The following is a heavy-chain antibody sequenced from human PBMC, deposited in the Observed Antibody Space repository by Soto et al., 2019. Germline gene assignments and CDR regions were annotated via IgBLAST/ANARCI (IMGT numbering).Heavy chain of an antibody. CDR1: GGSISSSSYY. Sequence: SETLSLTCTVSGGSISSSSYYWVWIRQPPGKGLEWIGSIYYSGSTYYNPSPKSRVTISVDTSKNQFSLKLSSVTAADTAVYYCARLLLWFGEEYYYGMDVWGQGTTVTVSS. J-gene: IGHJ6*02. V-gene: IGHV4-39*01. CDR3: ARLLLWFGEEYYYGMDV. CDR2: IYYSGST. D-gene: IGHD3-10*01.